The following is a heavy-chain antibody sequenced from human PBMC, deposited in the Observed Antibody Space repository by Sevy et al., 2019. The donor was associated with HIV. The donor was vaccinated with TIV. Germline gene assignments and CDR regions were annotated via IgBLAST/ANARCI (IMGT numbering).Heavy chain of an antibody. CDR1: GGSFSSYY. CDR2: IYYNGST. Sequence: SETLCLTCTVSGGSFSSYYWSWIRQPPGKGLEWIGYIYYNGSTNSNPSLRGRVTISAHTSKNQLSLKLKSATTADTAMYYCARGKVLFDYWSQGTLVTVFS. CDR3: ARGKVLFDY. D-gene: IGHD3-10*01. J-gene: IGHJ4*02. V-gene: IGHV4-59*01.